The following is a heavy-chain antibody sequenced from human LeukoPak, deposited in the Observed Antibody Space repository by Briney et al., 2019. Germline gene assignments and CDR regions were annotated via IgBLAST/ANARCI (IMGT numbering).Heavy chain of an antibody. CDR1: GGTFSSYA. D-gene: IGHD3-22*01. V-gene: IGHV1-18*01. CDR2: ISAYNGNT. CDR3: ARDLHYYDSRSFTFDY. Sequence: ASVKVSCKASGGTFSSYAISWVRQAPGQGLEWMGWISAYNGNTNYAQKLQGRVTMTTDTSTSTAYMELRSLRSDDTAVYYCARDLHYYDSRSFTFDYWGQGTLVTVSS. J-gene: IGHJ4*02.